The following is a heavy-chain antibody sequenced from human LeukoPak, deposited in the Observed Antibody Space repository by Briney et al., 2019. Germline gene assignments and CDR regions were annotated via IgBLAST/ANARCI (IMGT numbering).Heavy chain of an antibody. D-gene: IGHD1-14*01. CDR1: GGSISSYY. CDR3: ARDSLTPL. Sequence: SETLSLTCTVSGGSISSYYWSWIRQPPGKGLEWIGYIYYSGSTDYNPSLKSRVTISVDTSKNQFSLKLSSVTAADTAVYYCARDSLTPLWGQGTLVTVSS. J-gene: IGHJ4*02. CDR2: IYYSGST. V-gene: IGHV4-59*01.